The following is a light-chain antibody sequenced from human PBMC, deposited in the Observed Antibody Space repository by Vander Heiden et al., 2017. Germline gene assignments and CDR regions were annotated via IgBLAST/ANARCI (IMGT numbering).Light chain of an antibody. J-gene: IGKJ2*01. V-gene: IGKV4-1*01. CDR1: QSVIYSSNHKNY. Sequence: DIVMTQSPDPLAVSLCARATINCRSSQSVIYSSNHKNYLAWYRQKPGQPPKLLIYWASTRESGVPDRFSGRGSGADFTLTIGSLQAEDVAVYYCQQYCSTPMYTFGQGTKLEIK. CDR3: QQYCSTPMYT. CDR2: WAS.